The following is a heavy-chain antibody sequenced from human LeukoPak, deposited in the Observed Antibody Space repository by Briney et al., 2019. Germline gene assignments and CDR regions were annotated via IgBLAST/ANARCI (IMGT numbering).Heavy chain of an antibody. V-gene: IGHV3-30*04. CDR3: ARGSGSSWRYVDY. J-gene: IGHJ4*02. D-gene: IGHD6-13*01. CDR1: GFTFSSYA. Sequence: GGSLRLSCAASGFTFSSYAMHWVRQAPGKGLEWEAVISYDGSNKYYADSVKGRFTISRDNSKNTLYLQMNSLRAEDTAVYYCARGSGSSWRYVDYWGQGTLVTVSS. CDR2: ISYDGSNK.